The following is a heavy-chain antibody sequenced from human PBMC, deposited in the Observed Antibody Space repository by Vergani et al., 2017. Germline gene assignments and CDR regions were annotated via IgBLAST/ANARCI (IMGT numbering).Heavy chain of an antibody. CDR2: ISNSGNII. D-gene: IGHD5-24*01. V-gene: IGHV3-11*01. Sequence: QVQLVESGGGLVKPGGSLRLSCAASGFSFSDHYMTWIRQAPGKGLEWVSYISNSGNIIEYADSVKGRFSISRDNAKSSLFLQMDSLRAEDTAVYYCARDHRDYNNYPGTFDIWGQGSMVTVSS. J-gene: IGHJ3*02. CDR3: ARDHRDYNNYPGTFDI. CDR1: GFSFSDHY.